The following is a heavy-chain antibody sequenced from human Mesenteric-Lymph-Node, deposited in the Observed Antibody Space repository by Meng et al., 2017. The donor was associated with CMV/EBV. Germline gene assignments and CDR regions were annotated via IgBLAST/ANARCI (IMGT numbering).Heavy chain of an antibody. J-gene: IGHJ1*01. V-gene: IGHV4-34*01. CDR3: ARAPPLGYCSSTSCRSGGYFQH. CDR2: INHSGST. CDR1: YY. D-gene: IGHD2-2*01. Sequence: YYWSWIRQPPGKGLEWIGEINHSGSTNYNPSLKSRVTISVDTSKNQFSLKLSSVTAADTAVYYCARAPPLGYCSSTSCRSGGYFQHWGQGTLVTVSS.